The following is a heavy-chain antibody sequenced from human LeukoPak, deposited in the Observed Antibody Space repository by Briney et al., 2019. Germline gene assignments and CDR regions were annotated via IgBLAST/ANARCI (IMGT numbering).Heavy chain of an antibody. J-gene: IGHJ3*02. Sequence: PGGSLRLSCAASGFTFSNAWMSWVRQAPGKGLEWVGRIKSKTDGGTTDYAAPVKGRFTISRDDSKNTLYLQMNSLKIEDTAVYYCTTVKAVHYYYDSSGYYQDAFDIWGQGTMVTVSS. V-gene: IGHV3-15*01. CDR1: GFTFSNAW. D-gene: IGHD3-22*01. CDR2: IKSKTDGGTT. CDR3: TTVKAVHYYYDSSGYYQDAFDI.